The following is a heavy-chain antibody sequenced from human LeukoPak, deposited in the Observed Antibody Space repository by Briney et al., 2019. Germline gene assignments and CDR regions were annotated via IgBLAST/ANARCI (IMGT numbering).Heavy chain of an antibody. CDR3: AKDIGAAGSGYFDY. D-gene: IGHD6-13*01. CDR2: ISWNSGSI. Sequence: GRSLRLSCAASGFTFDDYAMHWVRQAPGKGLEWVSGISWNSGSIGYADSVKGRFTISRDNAKNSLYLQMNSLRAEGTALYYCAKDIGAAGSGYFDYWGQGTLVTVSS. CDR1: GFTFDDYA. V-gene: IGHV3-9*01. J-gene: IGHJ4*02.